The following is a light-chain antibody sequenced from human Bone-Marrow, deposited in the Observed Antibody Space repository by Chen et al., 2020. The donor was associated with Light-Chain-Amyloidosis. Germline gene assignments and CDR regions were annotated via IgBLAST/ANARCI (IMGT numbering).Light chain of an antibody. CDR2: DDS. V-gene: IGLV3-21*02. Sequence: SYVLTQPSSVSVAPGQTATSACGGNNIGSTSVHWYQQTPGHAPLLVVYDDSDRPSGITERLSGSNSGNTATLSISRVEAGDEADYYCQVWDRSSDRPVFGGGTKLTVL. CDR1: NIGSTS. CDR3: QVWDRSSDRPV. J-gene: IGLJ3*02.